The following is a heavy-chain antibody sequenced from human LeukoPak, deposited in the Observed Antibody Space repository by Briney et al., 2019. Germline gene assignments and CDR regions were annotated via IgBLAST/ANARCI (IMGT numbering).Heavy chain of an antibody. Sequence: ASETLSLTCTVSGYSISSGYYWGWIRQPPGKGLEWIGSIYHGGSTHYSPSLKSRVTISVDTSKNQFSLKLSSVTAADTAVYYCASPIVGATVASDYWGQGTLVTVSS. CDR3: ASPIVGATVASDY. CDR1: GYSISSGYY. J-gene: IGHJ4*02. CDR2: IYHGGST. V-gene: IGHV4-38-2*02. D-gene: IGHD1-26*01.